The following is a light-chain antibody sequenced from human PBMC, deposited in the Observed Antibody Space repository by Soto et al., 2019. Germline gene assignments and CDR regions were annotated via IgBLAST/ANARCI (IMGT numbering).Light chain of an antibody. V-gene: IGLV2-11*01. J-gene: IGLJ1*01. CDR2: DVT. Sequence: QSALTQPRSVSESPGQSVTISCTGTSSDVGGYDYLSWYQQHPGKAPKLMIYDVTKRPSGVPDRFSGSKSGNTASLTISGLQTEDEADYYRCSYAGSYTYVFGTGTKVIVL. CDR3: CSYAGSYTYV. CDR1: SSDVGGYDY.